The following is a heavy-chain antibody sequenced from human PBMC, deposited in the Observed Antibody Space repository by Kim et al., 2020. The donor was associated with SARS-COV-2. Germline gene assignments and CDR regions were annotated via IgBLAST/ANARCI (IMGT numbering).Heavy chain of an antibody. Sequence: SETLSLTCTVSGGSISSTSYHWSWIRQSPGKGLEWIGSIHYGGNTYYNASLKSRVTISPDTSKNQLSLKLSSVTAADTAIYYCALIRVENTGWTPFDYWGQGTLVTVSS. D-gene: IGHD6-19*01. CDR2: IHYGGNT. CDR1: GGSISSTSYH. CDR3: ALIRVENTGWTPFDY. J-gene: IGHJ4*02. V-gene: IGHV4-39*01.